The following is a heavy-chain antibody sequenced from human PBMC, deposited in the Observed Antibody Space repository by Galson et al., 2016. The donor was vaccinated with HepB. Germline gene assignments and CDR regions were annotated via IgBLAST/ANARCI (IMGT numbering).Heavy chain of an antibody. V-gene: IGHV4-39*01. Sequence: ETLSLTCTVSGGSISSSSYNWGWIRQPPGKGLEWIGSLSNSGNTYYKPSLKSRVTISVDTSKSQFSLRLSSVTAADTAVYYCARRKAVAATNYYFDYWGQGTLVTVSS. CDR2: LSNSGNT. CDR1: GGSISSSSYN. CDR3: ARRKAVAATNYYFDY. J-gene: IGHJ4*02. D-gene: IGHD6-19*01.